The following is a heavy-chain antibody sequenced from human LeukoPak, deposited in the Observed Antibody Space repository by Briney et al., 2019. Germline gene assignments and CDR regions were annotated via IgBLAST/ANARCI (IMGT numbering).Heavy chain of an antibody. Sequence: ASVPVSFRSSGYSFTNYGFSWVRQAPGQGLEWMGWISAYNGNPNYAQKLQGRVTMTPDTSTSTAYMALRSLRSADTAVYYCARDCDRSGYYCYWGQGTLVTVSS. D-gene: IGHD3-22*01. CDR3: ARDCDRSGYYCY. CDR1: GYSFTNYG. V-gene: IGHV1-18*01. CDR2: ISAYNGNP. J-gene: IGHJ4*02.